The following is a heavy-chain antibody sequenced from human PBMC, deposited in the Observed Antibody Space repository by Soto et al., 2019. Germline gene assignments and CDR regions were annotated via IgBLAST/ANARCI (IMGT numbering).Heavy chain of an antibody. Sequence: SETLSHTCTVSGGSISSGGYYWSWIRQPPGKGLEWIGEINHSGSTNYNPSLKSRVTISVDTSKNQFSLKLSSVTAADTAVYYCARAAYHGSGSPETTYNWFDPWGQGTLVTVS. D-gene: IGHD3-10*01. V-gene: IGHV4-39*07. CDR3: ARAAYHGSGSPETTYNWFDP. J-gene: IGHJ5*02. CDR1: GGSISSGGYY. CDR2: INHSGST.